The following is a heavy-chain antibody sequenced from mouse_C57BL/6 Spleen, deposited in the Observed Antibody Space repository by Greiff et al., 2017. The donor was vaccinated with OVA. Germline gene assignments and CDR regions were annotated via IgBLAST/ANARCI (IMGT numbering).Heavy chain of an antibody. CDR2: ISYDGSN. CDR3: ATYDYDDAWFAY. D-gene: IGHD2-4*01. Sequence: EVQLVESGPGLVKPSQSLSLTCSVTGYSITSGYYWNWIRQFPGNKLEWMGYISYDGSNNYNPSLKNRISITRDTSKNQFFLKLNSVTTEDTATYYCATYDYDDAWFAYWGQGTLVTVSA. V-gene: IGHV3-6*01. CDR1: GYSITSGYY. J-gene: IGHJ3*01.